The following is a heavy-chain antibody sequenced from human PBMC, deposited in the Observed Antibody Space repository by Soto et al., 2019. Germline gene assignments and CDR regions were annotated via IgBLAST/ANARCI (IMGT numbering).Heavy chain of an antibody. D-gene: IGHD2-15*01. CDR3: ARGGVYCSGGRCYWGAFES. CDR1: GFIFSNYS. CDR2: ISGTSTYI. J-gene: IGHJ4*02. Sequence: GGSLRLSCAASGFIFSNYSMNWVRQAPGKGLEWVSSISGTSTYIYYTDSVRGRFTISRDNAKNSLYLQMNSLRAEDTAVYYCARGGVYCSGGRCYWGAFESWGQGTLVTVSS. V-gene: IGHV3-21*01.